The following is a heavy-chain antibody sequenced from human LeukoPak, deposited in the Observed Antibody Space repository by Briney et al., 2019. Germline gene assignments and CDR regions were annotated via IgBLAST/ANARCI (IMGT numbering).Heavy chain of an antibody. D-gene: IGHD3-22*01. CDR2: IIPIFGTA. Sequence: ASVKVSCTASGGTFSSYAISWVRQAPGQGLKWMGGIIPIFGTANYAQKFQGRVTITADESTSTAYMELSSLRSEDTAVYYCARAGSYDSSGYPDYWGQGTLVTVSS. V-gene: IGHV1-69*13. CDR3: ARAGSYDSSGYPDY. J-gene: IGHJ4*02. CDR1: GGTFSSYA.